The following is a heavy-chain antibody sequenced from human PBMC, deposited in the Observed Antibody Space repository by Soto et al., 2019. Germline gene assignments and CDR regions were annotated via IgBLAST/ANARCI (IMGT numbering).Heavy chain of an antibody. CDR2: IYWDDDK. D-gene: IGHD1-1*01. CDR3: VRNLGNTPPDY. CDR1: GFSLSARGVG. Sequence: QITLKESGPTLVEPTQTLTLTCTFSGFSLSARGVGVGWIRQPPGKALEWLALIYWDDDKRHSPSVKSRVTIVRDPSKSQVLLILPDMAPVDSATYYCVRNLGNTPPDYWGKGTLVTVSS. V-gene: IGHV2-5*02. J-gene: IGHJ4*02.